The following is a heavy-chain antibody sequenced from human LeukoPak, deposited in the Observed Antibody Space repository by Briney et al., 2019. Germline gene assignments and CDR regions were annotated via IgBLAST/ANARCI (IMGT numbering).Heavy chain of an antibody. CDR1: GFTFSGSA. V-gene: IGHV3-73*01. Sequence: PGGSLRLSCAASGFTFSGSAMHWVRQASGKGLEWVGRIRSKANSYATAYAASVKGRFTISRDDSKNTAYLQMNSLKTEDTAVYYCRRGVEAYCYYSSGYRRTDYWGQGTRVTVSS. CDR3: RRGVEAYCYYSSGYRRTDY. D-gene: IGHD3-22*01. J-gene: IGHJ4*02. CDR2: IRSKANSYAT.